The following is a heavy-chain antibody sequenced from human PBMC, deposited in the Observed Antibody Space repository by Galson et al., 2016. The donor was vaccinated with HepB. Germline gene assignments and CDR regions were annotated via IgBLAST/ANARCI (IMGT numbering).Heavy chain of an antibody. Sequence: SLRLSCEASGFTFSRYWMNWVRQAPGKGLEWVANILHDGTKPYYVDSVKDRFAISRDNAKNSLYLQMNSLRAADTAVYYCVGTRLVPGRGFLGWFDAWGQGSLVSVTS. CDR2: ILHDGTKP. CDR1: GFTFSRYW. CDR3: VGTRLVPGRGFLGWFDA. D-gene: IGHD2-21*02. V-gene: IGHV3-7*03. J-gene: IGHJ5*01.